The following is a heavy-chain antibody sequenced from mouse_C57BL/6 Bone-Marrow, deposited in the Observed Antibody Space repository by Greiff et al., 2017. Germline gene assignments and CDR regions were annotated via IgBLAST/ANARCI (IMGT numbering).Heavy chain of an antibody. CDR3: ARATYCYAMDY. CDR1: GFTFSDYY. CDR2: INYDGSST. V-gene: IGHV5-16*01. J-gene: IGHJ4*01. Sequence: EVQRVESEGGLVQPGSSMKLSCTASGFTFSDYYMAWVRQVPEKGLEWVANINYDGSSTYYLDSLKSRFIISRDNAKNILYLQMSSLKSEDTATYYCARATYCYAMDYWGQGTSVTVSS.